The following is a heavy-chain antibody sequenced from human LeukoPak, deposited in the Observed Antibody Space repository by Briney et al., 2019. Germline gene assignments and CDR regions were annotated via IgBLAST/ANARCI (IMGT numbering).Heavy chain of an antibody. CDR2: INPNSGGT. CDR3: ARDLLRGSGFFDY. CDR1: GYTFTGYY. D-gene: IGHD3-10*01. J-gene: IGHJ4*02. V-gene: IGHV1-2*02. Sequence: ASVKVSCKASGYTFTGYYMHWVRQAPGQGLEWMGWINPNSGGTNYAQKFQGRVTMTRDTSISTAYMGVNRLRSDDTAVYYCARDLLRGSGFFDYWGQGTLVTVSS.